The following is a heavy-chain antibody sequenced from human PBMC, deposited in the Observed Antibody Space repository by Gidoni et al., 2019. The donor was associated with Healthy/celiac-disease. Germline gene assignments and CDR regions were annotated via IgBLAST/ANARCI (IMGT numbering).Heavy chain of an antibody. V-gene: IGHV4-61*02. CDR3: ARMNYYDSSGYYPGAFDI. CDR2: IYTSGST. Sequence: GQLQESGPGLVKPSQTLSLTCTVSGGSISSGSYYWSWIRQPAGKGLEWIGRIYTSGSTNYNPSLKSRVTISVDTSKNQFSLKLSSVTAADTAVYYCARMNYYDSSGYYPGAFDIWGQGTMVTVSS. CDR1: GGSISSGSYY. J-gene: IGHJ3*02. D-gene: IGHD3-22*01.